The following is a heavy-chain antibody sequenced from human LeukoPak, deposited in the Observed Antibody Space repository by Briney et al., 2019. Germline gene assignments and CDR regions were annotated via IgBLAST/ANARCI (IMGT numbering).Heavy chain of an antibody. V-gene: IGHV1-3*01. CDR1: GYTFTIYA. CDR3: ARGGETSWVDY. Sequence: ASVKVSCKASGYTFTIYATHWVRQAPGQRLEWMGWINAGNGNTKYSQKFQGRVTITRDTSASTAYMELSSLRSEDTAVYYCARGGETSWVDYWGQGTLVTVSS. D-gene: IGHD2-2*01. CDR2: INAGNGNT. J-gene: IGHJ4*02.